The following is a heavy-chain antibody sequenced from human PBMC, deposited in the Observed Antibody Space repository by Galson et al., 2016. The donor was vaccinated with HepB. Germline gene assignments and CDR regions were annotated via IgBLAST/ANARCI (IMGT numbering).Heavy chain of an antibody. Sequence: ETLSLTCTVSGDSISSYYWSWIRQPPGKGLEWIGNIYFSGNTNYNPSLKSRVTLSVDTSKNQFSLKLSSVTAADTAVYYCARVHRGYDFWSGRLYYFDYWGQGTLVTVSS. CDR1: GDSISSYY. D-gene: IGHD3-3*01. J-gene: IGHJ4*02. CDR3: ARVHRGYDFWSGRLYYFDY. V-gene: IGHV4-59*12. CDR2: IYFSGNT.